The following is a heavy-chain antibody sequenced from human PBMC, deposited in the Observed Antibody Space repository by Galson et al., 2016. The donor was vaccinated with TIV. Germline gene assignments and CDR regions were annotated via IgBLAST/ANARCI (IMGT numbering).Heavy chain of an antibody. Sequence: QSGAEVKKPGESLKISCKASGYSFSIYWIGWVRQMPGKGLEWMGIIYPSDSDTRYSPSFQGRVTISADKSSSTTYLQWTSLKASDTALYYCARDRTLPGYYYNGMDVWGQGTTVTVSS. CDR1: GYSFSIYW. D-gene: IGHD1/OR15-1a*01. CDR3: ARDRTLPGYYYNGMDV. J-gene: IGHJ6*02. V-gene: IGHV5-51*01. CDR2: IYPSDSDT.